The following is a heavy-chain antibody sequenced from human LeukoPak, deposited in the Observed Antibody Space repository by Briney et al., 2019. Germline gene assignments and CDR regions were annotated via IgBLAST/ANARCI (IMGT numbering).Heavy chain of an antibody. Sequence: SETLFLTCAVYGGSFIGYYGSGIRQPPGRGVEGMGEINHSGSNNYNPSLQGRVPISIDTSTNPFSLKLRSVTAADTAVYYCATGSLVVAASYYYMDVWGKGTTVTVSS. J-gene: IGHJ6*03. V-gene: IGHV4-34*01. CDR2: INHSGSN. CDR1: GGSFIGYY. D-gene: IGHD2-15*01. CDR3: ATGSLVVAASYYYMDV.